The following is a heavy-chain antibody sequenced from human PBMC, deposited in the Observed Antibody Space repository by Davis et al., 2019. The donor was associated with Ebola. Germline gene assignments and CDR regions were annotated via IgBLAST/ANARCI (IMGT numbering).Heavy chain of an antibody. CDR1: GYTFNSHY. CDR2: MNPNSGNT. V-gene: IGHV1-8*02. D-gene: IGHD2-21*01. CDR3: ARGGVAYSDLDY. J-gene: IGHJ4*02. Sequence: ASVKVSCKTSGYTFNSHYIHWVRQAPGQGLEWMGWMNPNSGNTGYAQKFQGRVTMTRENSMSTAYMELRSLRSEDTAVYFCARGGVAYSDLDYWGQGTLVAVSS.